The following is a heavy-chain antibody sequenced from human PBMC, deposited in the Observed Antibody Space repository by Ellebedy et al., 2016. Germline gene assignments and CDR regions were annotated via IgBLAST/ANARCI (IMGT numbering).Heavy chain of an antibody. D-gene: IGHD2-15*01. CDR3: ARAMGDCSGGSCYSFGYYGMDV. J-gene: IGHJ6*02. CDR2: IYSGGST. Sequence: GGSLRLXCAASGFTVSSNYMSWVRQAPGKGLEWVSVIYSGGSTYYADSVKGRFTISRDNSKNTLYLQMNSLRAEDTAVYYCARAMGDCSGGSCYSFGYYGMDVWGQGTTVTVSS. V-gene: IGHV3-53*01. CDR1: GFTVSSNY.